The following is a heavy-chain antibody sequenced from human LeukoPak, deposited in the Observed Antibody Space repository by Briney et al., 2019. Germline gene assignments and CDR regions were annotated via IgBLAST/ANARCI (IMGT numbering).Heavy chain of an antibody. CDR1: GFTFSSYA. CDR3: AKHRSSIAASGSNY. CDR2: ISGSGGST. Sequence: QTGGSLRLSCAASGFTFSSYAMSWVRQAPGKGLEWVSAISGSGGSTYYADSVKGRFTISRDNSKNTLYLQMDNLRAEDTAVYYCAKHRSSIAASGSNYWGQGTLVSVSS. J-gene: IGHJ4*02. V-gene: IGHV3-23*01. D-gene: IGHD6-13*01.